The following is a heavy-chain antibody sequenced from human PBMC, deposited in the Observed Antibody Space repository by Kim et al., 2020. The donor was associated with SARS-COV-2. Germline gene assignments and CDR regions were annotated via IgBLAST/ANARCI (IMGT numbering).Heavy chain of an antibody. Sequence: SETLSLTCTVSGGSVSSGSYYWNWIRQPPGKGLEWIGYMYYSGSTNYNPSLKSRVTISVDTSKNQFSLKLSSVTAADTAVYYCARITGNYDRWFDPWGQGTPVTVSS. J-gene: IGHJ5*02. CDR3: ARITGNYDRWFDP. V-gene: IGHV4-61*01. CDR2: MYYSGST. D-gene: IGHD1-7*01. CDR1: GGSVSSGSYY.